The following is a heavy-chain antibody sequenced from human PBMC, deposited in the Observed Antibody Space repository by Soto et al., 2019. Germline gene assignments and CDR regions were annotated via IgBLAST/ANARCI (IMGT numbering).Heavy chain of an antibody. CDR1: GGSISSYY. Sequence: TLSLTCTVSGGSISSYYWSWIRQPPGKGLEWIGYIYYSGSTNYSPSLKSRVTISVDTSKNQFSLKLSSVTAADTAVYYCARGSGDVDYWGQGTLVTVSS. D-gene: IGHD2-21*02. CDR2: IYYSGST. CDR3: ARGSGDVDY. J-gene: IGHJ4*02. V-gene: IGHV4-59*01.